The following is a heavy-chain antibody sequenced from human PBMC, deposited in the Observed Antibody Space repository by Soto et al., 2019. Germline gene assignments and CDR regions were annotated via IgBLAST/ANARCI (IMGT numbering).Heavy chain of an antibody. V-gene: IGHV3-23*01. CDR2: ISAGGSTT. CDR1: GFTFTNYA. Sequence: EVQLLESGGGLVQPGGSLRLSCAASGFTFTNYAMTGVRQAPGQGLEWVSTISAGGSTTFYADSVKGRFTVSRDTSKNTLFLQLNSLRLDDTAVYFCARGTFGPDFWGQGTLVTVSS. J-gene: IGHJ4*02. CDR3: ARGTFGPDF. D-gene: IGHD3-3*02.